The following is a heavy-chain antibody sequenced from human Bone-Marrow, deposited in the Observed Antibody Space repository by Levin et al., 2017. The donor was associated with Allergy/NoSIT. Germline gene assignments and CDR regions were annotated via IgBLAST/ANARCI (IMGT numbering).Heavy chain of an antibody. D-gene: IGHD1-1*01. V-gene: IGHV1-2*02. CDR1: GYNFIAYY. CDR2: VRPMTGGT. Sequence: GASVKVSCKASGYNFIAYYIHWVRQAPGQGLEWMGWVRPMTGGTNYGHRFQGRVTMTLDTSINTAYMELDSLTSDDTAVYYCGRGVQSFDSWGQGTLVTVSS. J-gene: IGHJ5*01. CDR3: GRGVQSFDS.